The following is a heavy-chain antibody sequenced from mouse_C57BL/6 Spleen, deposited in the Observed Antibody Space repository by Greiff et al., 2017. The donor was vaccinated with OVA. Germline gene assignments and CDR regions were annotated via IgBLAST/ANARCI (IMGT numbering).Heavy chain of an antibody. J-gene: IGHJ2*01. CDR1: GYTFTSYD. CDR3: ARGPQRYFDY. Sequence: QVQLQQSGPELVKPGASVKLSCKASGYTFTSYDINWVKQRPGQGLEWIGWIYPRDGSTKYNEKFKVKATLTVDTSSSTAYMEHDSLTSEDSEVYFCARGPQRYFDYWGQGTTLTVSS. V-gene: IGHV1-85*01. CDR2: IYPRDGST.